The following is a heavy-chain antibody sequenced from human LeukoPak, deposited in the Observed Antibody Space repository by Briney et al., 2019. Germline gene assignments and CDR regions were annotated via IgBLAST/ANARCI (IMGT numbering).Heavy chain of an antibody. Sequence: SETLSLTCTVSGGSISSGSYYWSWIRQPAGKGLEWIGRIYISGSTNYNPSLKSRVTISVDTSKNQFSLKLSSVTAADTAVYYCARGKIMSGTYYYYYMDVWGKGTTVTVSS. V-gene: IGHV4-61*02. CDR3: ARGKIMSGTYYYYYMDV. J-gene: IGHJ6*03. CDR2: IYISGST. D-gene: IGHD3-16*01. CDR1: GGSISSGSYY.